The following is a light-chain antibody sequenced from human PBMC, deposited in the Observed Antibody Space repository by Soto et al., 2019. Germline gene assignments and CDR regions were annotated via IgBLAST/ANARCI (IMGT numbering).Light chain of an antibody. CDR2: AAS. J-gene: IGKJ2*01. CDR3: QQSYTTPYT. V-gene: IGKV1-39*01. Sequence: DIQMTQSPSSLSASVGDRVIITCRASQSISTYLNWYQHKPGKAPNLLIYAASSLQSGVPSRFSGSGSGTDFTLTISSLQPEDFATYFCQQSYTTPYTFGQGTKLEIK. CDR1: QSISTY.